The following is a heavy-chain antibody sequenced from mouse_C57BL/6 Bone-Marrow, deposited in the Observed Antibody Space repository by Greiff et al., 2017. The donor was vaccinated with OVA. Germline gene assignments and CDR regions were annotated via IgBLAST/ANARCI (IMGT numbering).Heavy chain of an antibody. D-gene: IGHD2-2*01. CDR3: AVGGYDGYYYAMDY. V-gene: IGHV1-50*01. CDR2: IDPSDSYT. Sequence: QVQLQQPGAEPVKPGASVKLSCKASGYTFTSYWMQWVKQRPGQGLEWIGEIDPSDSYTNYNQKFKGKATLTVDTSSSTAYMQLSSLTSEDSAVYYCAVGGYDGYYYAMDYWGQGTSVTVSS. CDR1: GYTFTSYW. J-gene: IGHJ4*01.